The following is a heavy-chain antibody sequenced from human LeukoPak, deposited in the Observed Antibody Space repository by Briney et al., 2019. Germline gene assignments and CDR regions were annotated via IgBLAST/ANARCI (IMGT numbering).Heavy chain of an antibody. CDR1: GGSFSDYY. CDR2: INHSGNT. J-gene: IGHJ4*02. CDR3: ARFWSGYYRPEYLDY. Sequence: SETLSLTCAAYGGSFSDYYWSWIRQPPGKGLEWIGEINHSGNTNYNPSLRSRVTISVDTSKNQFSLKLTSATATDTAVYYCARFWSGYYRPEYLDYWGQGTLVTVSS. V-gene: IGHV4-34*01. D-gene: IGHD3-3*01.